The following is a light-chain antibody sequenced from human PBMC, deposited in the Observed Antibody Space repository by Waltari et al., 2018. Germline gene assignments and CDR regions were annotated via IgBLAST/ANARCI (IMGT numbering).Light chain of an antibody. J-gene: IGKJ2*01. CDR1: QSVLYISNTTNY. CDR2: WAS. Sequence: IVMTHSPDSLVMSLGDRVTLNCQSSQSVLYISNTTNYLSWYQQKPGQPPKLLFSWASIRESGVPERFSGRGSGTDFTLTISSLQAEDVAVYYCQQYYAIPYTFGQGTKLELK. CDR3: QQYYAIPYT. V-gene: IGKV4-1*01.